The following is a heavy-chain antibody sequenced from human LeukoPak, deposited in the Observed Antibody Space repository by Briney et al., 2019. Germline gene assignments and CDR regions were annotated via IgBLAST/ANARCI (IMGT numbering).Heavy chain of an antibody. CDR2: IDPNSGGT. D-gene: IGHD3-9*01. J-gene: IGHJ6*03. V-gene: IGHV1-2*02. Sequence: ASVKVSCKASGYTFTGYYMHWVRQAPGQGLEWMGWIDPNSGGTNYAQKFQGRVTMTRDTSTNTVYMELSSLRSEDTAVYYCARGYDILTGFKSNYYMDVWGKGTTVTISS. CDR1: GYTFTGYY. CDR3: ARGYDILTGFKSNYYMDV.